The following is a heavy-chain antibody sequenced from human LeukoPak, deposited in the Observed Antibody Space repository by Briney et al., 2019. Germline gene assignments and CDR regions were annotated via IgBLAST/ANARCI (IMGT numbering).Heavy chain of an antibody. D-gene: IGHD3-3*01. V-gene: IGHV4-34*01. CDR3: ARQALPNTIFGVGYWFDP. CDR2: INHSGST. CDR1: GGSFSGYY. J-gene: IGHJ5*02. Sequence: SSETLSLTCAVYGGSFSGYYWSWIRQPPGKGLEWIGEINHSGSTNYNPSLKSRVTISVDTSKNQFSLKLSSVTAADTAVYYCARQALPNTIFGVGYWFDPWGQGTLVTVSS.